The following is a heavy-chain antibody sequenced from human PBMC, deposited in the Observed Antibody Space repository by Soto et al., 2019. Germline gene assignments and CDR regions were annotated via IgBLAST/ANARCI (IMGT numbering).Heavy chain of an antibody. V-gene: IGHV3-7*01. CDR3: ARGSGYGSGASVNHYLVY. CDR2: IKWDANKK. Sequence: GGSLRLSCAASGFTFGYYWMIWVRQAPGKGLEWFATIKWDANKKKYVDAVKGRFTMSRDNAKNSVFLQMDSLRAEDTAVYYCARGSGYGSGASVNHYLVYWGQGTRVTVS. D-gene: IGHD3-10*01. J-gene: IGHJ4*02. CDR1: GFTFGYYW.